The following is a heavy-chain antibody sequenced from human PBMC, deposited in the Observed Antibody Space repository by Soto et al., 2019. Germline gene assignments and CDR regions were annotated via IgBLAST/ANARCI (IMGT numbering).Heavy chain of an antibody. V-gene: IGHV1-18*01. CDR1: GYTFTSYG. CDR3: ARYCSGGSCHWSGDAFDI. Sequence: GASVQVSCKASGYTFTSYGISWVRQAPGQGLEWMGWISAYNGNTNYAQKLQGRVTMTTDTSTSTAYMELRSLRSDDTAVYYCARYCSGGSCHWSGDAFDIWGQGTMVTVSS. D-gene: IGHD2-15*01. J-gene: IGHJ3*02. CDR2: ISAYNGNT.